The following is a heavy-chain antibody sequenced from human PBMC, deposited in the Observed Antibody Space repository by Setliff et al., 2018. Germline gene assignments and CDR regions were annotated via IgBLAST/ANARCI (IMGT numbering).Heavy chain of an antibody. D-gene: IGHD3-10*01. CDR3: ARGSRFGTIVYRGDYYMDV. CDR2: INTNTGNP. V-gene: IGHV7-4-1*02. CDR1: GYTFTNYA. J-gene: IGHJ6*03. Sequence: ASVKVSCKASGYTFTNYAMTWMRQAPGQGLEYMGWINTNTGNPIYAQGFTGRFVFSLDTPVSTAYLQISSLKSEDSAVYSCARGSRFGTIVYRGDYYMDVWGKGTTVTVSS.